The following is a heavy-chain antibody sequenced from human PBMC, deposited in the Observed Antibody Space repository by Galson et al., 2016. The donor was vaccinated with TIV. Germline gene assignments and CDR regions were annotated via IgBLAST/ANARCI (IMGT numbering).Heavy chain of an antibody. Sequence: SLRLSCAASGFTVSRNYMSWVRQAPGKGLEWISIIYSGGNPYYADSVEGRSTISRDTSKNTVYLQMNSLRAGDTAVYYCARDNNWNYANDAFDLWGQGTMVTVSS. V-gene: IGHV3-53*01. D-gene: IGHD1-7*01. CDR3: ARDNNWNYANDAFDL. CDR2: IYSGGNP. J-gene: IGHJ3*01. CDR1: GFTVSRNY.